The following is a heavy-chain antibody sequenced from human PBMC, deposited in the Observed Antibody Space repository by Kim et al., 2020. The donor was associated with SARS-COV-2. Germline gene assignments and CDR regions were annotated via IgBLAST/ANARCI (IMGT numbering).Heavy chain of an antibody. V-gene: IGHV4-61*01. CDR1: GASVSSGSHY. CDR2: VHYSGNANYNS. CDR3: GRNPHGGWFVY. Sequence: SETLSLTCTVSGASVSSGSHYWSWIPQPPGKGLEYIGYVHYSGNANYNSNYNPSLMSRVIMSIDTSKNQFSPELRSVTAADTAPSNCGRNPHGGWFVYSG. J-gene: IGHJ5*01.